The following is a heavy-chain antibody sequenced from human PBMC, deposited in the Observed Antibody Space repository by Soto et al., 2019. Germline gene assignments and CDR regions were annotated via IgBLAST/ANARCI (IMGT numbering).Heavy chain of an antibody. CDR1: GFTFSSYA. CDR3: AKDRDYYGSGRPFDY. J-gene: IGHJ4*02. CDR2: ISGSSSTT. Sequence: PGGSLRLSCAASGFTFSSYAMSWVRQAPGKGLEWVSAISGSSSTTYYADSVKGRFTISRDNSKNTLYLQMNSLRAEDTAVYYCAKDRDYYGSGRPFDYWGQGTLVTVSS. D-gene: IGHD3-10*01. V-gene: IGHV3-23*01.